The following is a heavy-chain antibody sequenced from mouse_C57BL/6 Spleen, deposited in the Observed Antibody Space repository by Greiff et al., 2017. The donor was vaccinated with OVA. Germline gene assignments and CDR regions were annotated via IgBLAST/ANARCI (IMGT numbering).Heavy chain of an antibody. Sequence: VQLQQSGAELVRPGASVTLSCKASGYTFTDYEMHWVKLTPVHGLEWIGAIDPETGGTASKQKFKGKAILTADKSSSTAYMELRSLTSEDSAVYYGTRRDYYGSSPFDYWGQGTTLTVSS. J-gene: IGHJ2*01. CDR3: TRRDYYGSSPFDY. CDR1: GYTFTDYE. CDR2: IDPETGGT. D-gene: IGHD1-1*01. V-gene: IGHV1-15*01.